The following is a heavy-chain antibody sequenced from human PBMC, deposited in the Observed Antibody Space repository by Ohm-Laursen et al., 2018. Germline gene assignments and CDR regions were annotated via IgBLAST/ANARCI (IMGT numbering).Heavy chain of an antibody. V-gene: IGHV3-48*01. D-gene: IGHD6-13*01. Sequence: SLTLSCAASGFSLSSYSMNWVRHAPGQGLQWGSYIDTSSRGIYSADSVKGRFTISRDNAKNSLYQQMNSLRAEDTAVYYCAKDHFYTAAAGKGNWFDPWGQGTLVTVSS. CDR2: IDTSSRGI. CDR1: GFSLSSYS. J-gene: IGHJ5*02. CDR3: AKDHFYTAAAGKGNWFDP.